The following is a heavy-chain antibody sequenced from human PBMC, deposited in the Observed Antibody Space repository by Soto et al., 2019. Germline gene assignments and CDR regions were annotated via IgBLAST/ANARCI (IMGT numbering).Heavy chain of an antibody. CDR2: INHSGST. CDR1: GGSFSGYY. V-gene: IGHV4-34*01. J-gene: IGHJ4*02. Sequence: SETLSLSCAVYGGSFSGYYWSWIRQPPGKGLEWIGEINHSGSTNYNPSLKSRVTISVDTSKNQFSLKLSSVTAADTAVYYCARYRITMLPGVSSGWGQGTLVTVSS. CDR3: ARYRITMLPGVSSG. D-gene: IGHD3-10*01.